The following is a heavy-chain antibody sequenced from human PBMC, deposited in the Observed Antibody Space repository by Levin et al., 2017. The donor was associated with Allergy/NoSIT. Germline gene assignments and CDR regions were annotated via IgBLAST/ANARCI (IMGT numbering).Heavy chain of an antibody. D-gene: IGHD3-3*01. CDR2: ISSSSSTI. CDR3: ARVLQTGEDFWSGYYMRGVVDY. CDR1: GFTFSSYS. V-gene: IGHV3-48*02. J-gene: IGHJ4*02. Sequence: GESLKISCAASGFTFSSYSMNWVRQAPGKGLEWVSYISSSSSTIYYADSVKGRFTISRDNAKNSLYLQMNSLRDEDTAVYYCARVLQTGEDFWSGYYMRGVVDYWGQGTLVTVSS.